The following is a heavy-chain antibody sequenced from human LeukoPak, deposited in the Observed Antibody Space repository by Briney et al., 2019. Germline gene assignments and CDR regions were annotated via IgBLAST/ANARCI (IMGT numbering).Heavy chain of an antibody. D-gene: IGHD1-1*01. Sequence: GGSLRLSCADSGFIFNNYAMNWVRQAPGKGLEWVSGISGSGVATYYADSVKGRFTISRDNSKNTLYLQMNSLRAEDTAIYYCAKDPVWNPSYYYYYMDVWGKGTTVTASS. J-gene: IGHJ6*03. CDR3: AKDPVWNPSYYYYYMDV. CDR2: ISGSGVAT. CDR1: GFIFNNYA. V-gene: IGHV3-23*01.